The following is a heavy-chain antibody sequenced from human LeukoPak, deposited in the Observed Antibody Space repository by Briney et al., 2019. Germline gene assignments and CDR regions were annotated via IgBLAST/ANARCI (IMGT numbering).Heavy chain of an antibody. J-gene: IGHJ4*02. V-gene: IGHV3-21*01. Sequence: PGGSLRLSCAASGFTFSSYSMNWVRQAPGKGLEWVSSISSSSSYIYYADSVKGRFTISRDNAKNSLYLQMNSLRAEDTAVYYCARGQVVVAATNFDYWGQGTLVTVSS. D-gene: IGHD2-15*01. CDR3: ARGQVVVAATNFDY. CDR1: GFTFSSYS. CDR2: ISSSSSYI.